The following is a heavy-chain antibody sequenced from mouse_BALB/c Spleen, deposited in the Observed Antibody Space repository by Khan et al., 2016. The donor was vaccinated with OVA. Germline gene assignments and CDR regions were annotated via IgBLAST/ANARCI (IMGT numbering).Heavy chain of an antibody. CDR2: ISYSGST. Sequence: EVKLEESGPGLVKPSQSLSLTCTVTGYSITSGYGWNWIRQFPGNKLEWMGYISYSGSTNYNPSLKSRISITRDPSKNQFFLQLNSVTTEDTATYYCARTARIKYWGQGTTLTVSS. CDR3: ARTARIKY. D-gene: IGHD1-2*01. V-gene: IGHV3-2*02. CDR1: GYSITSGYG. J-gene: IGHJ2*01.